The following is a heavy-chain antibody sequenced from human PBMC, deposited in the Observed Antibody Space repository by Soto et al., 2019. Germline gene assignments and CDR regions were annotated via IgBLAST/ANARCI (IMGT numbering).Heavy chain of an antibody. D-gene: IGHD3-16*01. Sequence: GGSLRLSCAASGFTFSDSAMGWVRQAPGKGLEWVSSISASGYSTYYADSVKGRFTISRDTSKNTLYLQTNSLRAEDTAMYYCAKMGRDAYKTIDSWGQGSLVTVYS. V-gene: IGHV3-23*01. CDR1: GFTFSDSA. J-gene: IGHJ4*02. CDR2: ISASGYST. CDR3: AKMGRDAYKTIDS.